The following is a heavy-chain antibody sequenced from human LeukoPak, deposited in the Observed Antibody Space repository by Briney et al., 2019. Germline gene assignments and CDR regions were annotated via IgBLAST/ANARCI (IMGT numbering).Heavy chain of an antibody. D-gene: IGHD3-10*01. V-gene: IGHV1-8*01. J-gene: IGHJ4*02. Sequence: GASVKVSCKASGYTFTSYDINWVRQATGQGLEWMGWMNPNSGNTGYAQKFQGRVTMTRNTSISTAYMELSSLRSEDTAVYYCARGARTTYSYGSGSYSAYWGQGTLATVSS. CDR2: MNPNSGNT. CDR1: GYTFTSYD. CDR3: ARGARTTYSYGSGSYSAY.